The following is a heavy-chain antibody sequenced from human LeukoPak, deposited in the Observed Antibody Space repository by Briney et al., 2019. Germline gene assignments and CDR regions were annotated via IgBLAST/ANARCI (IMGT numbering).Heavy chain of an antibody. Sequence: PGGSLSLSCAASGFTFSSYAMSWVRQAPGKGLEWVSAISGSGGSTYYADSVKGRFTISRDNSKNTLYLQMNSLRAEDTAVYYCAKGVDGSGSYDYWGQGTLVTVSS. D-gene: IGHD3-10*01. CDR1: GFTFSSYA. CDR3: AKGVDGSGSYDY. CDR2: ISGSGGST. J-gene: IGHJ4*02. V-gene: IGHV3-23*01.